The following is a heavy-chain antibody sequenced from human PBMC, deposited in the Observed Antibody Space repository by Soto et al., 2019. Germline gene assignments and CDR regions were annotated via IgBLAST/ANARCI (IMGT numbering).Heavy chain of an antibody. D-gene: IGHD3-3*01. V-gene: IGHV3-23*01. CDR2: ISGSGGST. J-gene: IGHJ4*02. Sequence: AGGSLRLSCAASGFTFSSYAMSWVRQAPGKGLEWVSAISGSGGSTYYADSVKGRFTISRDNSKNTLYLQMNSLRAEDTAVYYCAKADYDFWTRFDYWGQGTLVTVSS. CDR3: AKADYDFWTRFDY. CDR1: GFTFSSYA.